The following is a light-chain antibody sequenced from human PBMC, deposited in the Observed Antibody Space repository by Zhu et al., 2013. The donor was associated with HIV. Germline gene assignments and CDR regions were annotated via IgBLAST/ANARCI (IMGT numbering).Light chain of an antibody. J-gene: IGKJ1*01. CDR3: QQFHRYPWT. V-gene: IGKV4-1*01. CDR1: QSVLYSSNNKNY. Sequence: DIVMTQSPDSLAVSLGERATINCKSSQSVLYSSNNKNYLAWYQQNPGQPPKLLIYWASTRESGVPDRFSGSGSGTDFTLTVNSLQAEDFATYYCQQFHRYPWTFGQGTKVEI. CDR2: WAS.